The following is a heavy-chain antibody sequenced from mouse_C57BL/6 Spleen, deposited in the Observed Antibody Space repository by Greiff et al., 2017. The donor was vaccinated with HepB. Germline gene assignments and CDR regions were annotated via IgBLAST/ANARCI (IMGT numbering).Heavy chain of an antibody. D-gene: IGHD1-1*02. J-gene: IGHJ2*01. CDR3: AKGTIPGYYFDY. CDR1: GFSFTSYG. CDR2: IWRGGST. V-gene: IGHV2-5*01. Sequence: VQLQESGPGLVQPSQSLSITCTASGFSFTSYGVHWVRQSPGKGLEWLGVIWRGGSTNYNAAFLSRLSITKDNSKSQVFFKMNSLQADDTAIYYCAKGTIPGYYFDYWGQGTPLTVSS.